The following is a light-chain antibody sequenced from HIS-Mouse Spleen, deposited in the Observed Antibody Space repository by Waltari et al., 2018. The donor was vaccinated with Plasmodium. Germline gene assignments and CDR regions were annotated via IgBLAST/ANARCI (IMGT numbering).Light chain of an antibody. J-gene: IGKJ3*01. V-gene: IGKV3-15*01. Sequence: EIVMTQSPATLSVSPGERATLSCRASQSVSSNLAWYQQKPGQAPRLLIYGASTRATCIPARFSGSGSGTEFTLTIRSLQSEDFAVYYCQQYNNWSFTFGPGTKVDIK. CDR2: GAS. CDR3: QQYNNWSFT. CDR1: QSVSSN.